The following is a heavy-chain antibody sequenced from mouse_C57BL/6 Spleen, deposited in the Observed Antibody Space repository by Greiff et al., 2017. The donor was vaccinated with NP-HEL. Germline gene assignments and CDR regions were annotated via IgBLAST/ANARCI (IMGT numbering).Heavy chain of an antibody. CDR3: ARGGEYGNYVY. D-gene: IGHD2-1*01. V-gene: IGHV1-69*01. J-gene: IGHJ2*01. Sequence: QVQLQQPGAELVMPGASVKLSCKASGYTFTSYWMHWVKQRPGQGLEWIGEIDPSDSYTNYNQKFKGKSTLTVDKSSSTAYMQLSSLTSEDSAVYYCARGGEYGNYVYWGQGTTLTVSS. CDR2: IDPSDSYT. CDR1: GYTFTSYW.